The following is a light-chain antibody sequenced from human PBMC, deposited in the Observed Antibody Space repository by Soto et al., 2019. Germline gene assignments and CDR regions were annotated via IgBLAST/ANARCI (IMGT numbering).Light chain of an antibody. J-gene: IGKJ5*01. V-gene: IGKV3-20*01. CDR3: QQYDWAPIT. Sequence: EVVLTQSPGTLSLSPGERATLSCRASLSLGNYLAWYQQKPGQAPRLLIYGSSKRATCIPDRFSGSWSGTDFTLTISGLEPEDSGVYQFQQYDWAPITFGQGTRLEIK. CDR2: GSS. CDR1: LSLGNY.